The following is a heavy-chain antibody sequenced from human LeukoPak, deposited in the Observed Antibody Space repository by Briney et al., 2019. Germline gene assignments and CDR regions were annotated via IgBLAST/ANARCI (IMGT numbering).Heavy chain of an antibody. Sequence: GGSLRLSCAASGFIFRIYWMSWVRQAPGKGLEWVANIKQDGSEKYYVDSVKGRFTISRDNAKNSLYLQMDYLRDDDTAVYYCARDRAKYGGKTNDFWGQGTLVTVSS. CDR1: GFIFRIYW. D-gene: IGHD4-23*01. V-gene: IGHV3-7*01. CDR3: ARDRAKYGGKTNDF. CDR2: IKQDGSEK. J-gene: IGHJ4*02.